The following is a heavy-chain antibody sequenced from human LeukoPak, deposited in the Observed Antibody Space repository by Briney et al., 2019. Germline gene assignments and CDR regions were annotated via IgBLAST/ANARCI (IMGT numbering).Heavy chain of an antibody. CDR1: GDSITSGVYY. V-gene: IGHV4-61*02. CDR2: IYSSGST. CDR3: ARDSPGSYFDY. J-gene: IGHJ4*02. Sequence: SETLSLTCTVSGDSITSGVYYWSWIRQPAGKGLEWIGRIYSSGSTNYNPSLESRVTISLDTSKNQFSLKLSSVTTADTAVYYCARDSPGSYFDYWGQGTLVPVSS.